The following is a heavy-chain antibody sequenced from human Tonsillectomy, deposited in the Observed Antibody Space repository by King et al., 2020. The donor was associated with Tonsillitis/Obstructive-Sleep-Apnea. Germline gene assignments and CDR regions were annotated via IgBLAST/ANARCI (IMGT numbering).Heavy chain of an antibody. CDR2: VFYSGST. V-gene: IGHV4-59*08. Sequence: QLQLQESGPGLVKPSETLSLTCTVSGGSISSSYWSWIRQPPGKGLEWTGYVFYSGSTNYNPSLKSRVTISVDTSKNQFSLKLSSVTAADTAVYYCARLQTADFWPGYAPACHFDLWGRGTLVPVPS. J-gene: IGHJ2*01. D-gene: IGHD3/OR15-3a*01. CDR1: GGSISSSY. CDR3: ARLQTADFWPGYAPACHFDL.